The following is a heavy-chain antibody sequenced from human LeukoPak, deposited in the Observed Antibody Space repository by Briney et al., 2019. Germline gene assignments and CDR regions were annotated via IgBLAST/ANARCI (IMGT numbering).Heavy chain of an antibody. D-gene: IGHD3-10*01. V-gene: IGHV4-59*01. CDR2: IYYSGST. J-gene: IGHJ4*02. Sequence: SETLSLTCTVSGGSISSYYWSWIRQPPGKGLEWIGYIYYSGSTNYNPSLKSRVTISVDTSKNQFSLKLSSVTAADTAVYYCARPRLLYGSGPILVWGQGNLVTVSS. CDR3: ARPRLLYGSGPILV. CDR1: GGSISSYY.